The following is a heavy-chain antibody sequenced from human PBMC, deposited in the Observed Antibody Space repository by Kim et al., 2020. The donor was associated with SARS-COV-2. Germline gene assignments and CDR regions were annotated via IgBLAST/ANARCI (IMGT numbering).Heavy chain of an antibody. Sequence: GGSLRLSCAASGFTFSSYAMSWVRQAPGKGLEWVSVIYSGGSSTYYADSVKGRFTISRDNSKNTLYLQMNSLRAEDTAVYYCAKGYSYGPPAYWGQGTLVTVSS. D-gene: IGHD5-18*01. J-gene: IGHJ4*02. V-gene: IGHV3-23*03. CDR3: AKGYSYGPPAY. CDR1: GFTFSSYA. CDR2: IYSGGSST.